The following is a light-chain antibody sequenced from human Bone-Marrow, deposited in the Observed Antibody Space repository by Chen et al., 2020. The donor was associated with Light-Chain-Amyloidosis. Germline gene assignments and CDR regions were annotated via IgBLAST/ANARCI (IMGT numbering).Light chain of an antibody. CDR2: DDT. J-gene: IGLJ3*02. Sequence: SYVLTQPPSVSVAPGQTATITCGGTGIGSLKVHWYQQKAGQAPVMVVYDDTDRPAGIPERFSGSKSGNAATLTITRVEAGDEADYYCQVGEGSSDEVVFGGGTRLTVL. CDR1: GIGSLK. CDR3: QVGEGSSDEVV. V-gene: IGLV3-21*02.